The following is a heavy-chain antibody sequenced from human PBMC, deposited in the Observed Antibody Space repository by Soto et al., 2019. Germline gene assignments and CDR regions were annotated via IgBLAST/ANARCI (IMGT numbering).Heavy chain of an antibody. J-gene: IGHJ2*01. CDR3: ARDITTGPYWYFDL. CDR2: IIPIFGTA. CDR1: GGTFSSYA. D-gene: IGHD1-1*01. Sequence: ASVKVSCKASGGTFSSYAISWVRQAPGQGLEWMGGIIPIFGTANYAQKFQGRVTITADESTSTAYMELSSLRSEDTAVYYCARDITTGPYWYFDLWGRGTLVTVSS. V-gene: IGHV1-69*13.